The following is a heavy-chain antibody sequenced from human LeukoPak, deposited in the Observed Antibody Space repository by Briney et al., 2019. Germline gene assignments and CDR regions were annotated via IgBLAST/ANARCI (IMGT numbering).Heavy chain of an antibody. CDR3: ATRPYYYDSSGYSEAY. CDR2: ISGSGGNT. D-gene: IGHD3-22*01. V-gene: IGHV3-23*01. Sequence: GGSLRLSCAASVFPFSNYAMSCVRQAPGKGLEWVSAISGSGGNTYYADSVNGRFTISRDNSKNTLYLQMNSLRAEDTAVYYCATRPYYYDSSGYSEAYWGQGTLVTVSS. J-gene: IGHJ4*02. CDR1: VFPFSNYA.